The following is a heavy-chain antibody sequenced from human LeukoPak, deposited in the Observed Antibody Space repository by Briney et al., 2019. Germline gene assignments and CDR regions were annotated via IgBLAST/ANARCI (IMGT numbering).Heavy chain of an antibody. V-gene: IGHV4-34*01. CDR1: GGSFSGYY. J-gene: IGHJ5*02. CDR3: ARGRVIVVVVAAHNRFDP. Sequence: SETLSLTCAVYGGSFSGYYWSWIRQPPGKGLEWIGEINHSGSTNYNPSLKSRVTISVDTSKNQFSLKLSSVTAADTAVYYCARGRVIVVVVAAHNRFDPWGQGTLVTVSS. CDR2: INHSGST. D-gene: IGHD2-15*01.